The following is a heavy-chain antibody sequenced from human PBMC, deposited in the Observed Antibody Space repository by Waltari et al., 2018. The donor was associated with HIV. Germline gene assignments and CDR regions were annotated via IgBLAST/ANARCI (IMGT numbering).Heavy chain of an antibody. V-gene: IGHV4-59*01. CDR2: IYYSGIT. Sequence: QVQLQESGPGLVKPSETLSLTCTVSGGSISSYYWIWIRQPPGTGLEWIGYIYYSGITNSDPSLKRRVTKSVDTSKNRFSLKLSSVTAADTAVYYCARVYYDSSGYSPYYYYYGMDVWGQGTTVTVSS. J-gene: IGHJ6*02. CDR1: GGSISSYY. CDR3: ARVYYDSSGYSPYYYYYGMDV. D-gene: IGHD3-22*01.